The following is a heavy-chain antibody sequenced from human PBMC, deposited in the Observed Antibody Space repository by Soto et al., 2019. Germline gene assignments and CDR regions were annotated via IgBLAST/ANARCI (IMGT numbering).Heavy chain of an antibody. CDR1: GFTFSGYS. J-gene: IGHJ4*02. CDR3: ARGRHSSSPPFDY. V-gene: IGHV3-21*01. Sequence: PVGSLRLSCAASGFTFSGYSMNWVRQAPGKGLEWVSSISSSSSYIYYADSVKGRFTISRDNAKNSLYLQMNSLRAEDTAVYYCARGRHSSSPPFDYCGQRTLVTVSS. CDR2: ISSSSSYI. D-gene: IGHD6-6*01.